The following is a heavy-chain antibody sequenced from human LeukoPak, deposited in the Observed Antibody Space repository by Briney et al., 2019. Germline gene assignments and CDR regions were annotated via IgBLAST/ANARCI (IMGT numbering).Heavy chain of an antibody. CDR1: GYTFTSYG. J-gene: IGHJ6*02. Sequence: ASVKVSCKASGYTFTSYGISWVRQAPGQGLEWMGWISAYNGNTNYAQKLQGRVTMTTDTSTSTAYMELRSLRSDDTAVYYCARVDADSSSWYYYYYGMDVWGQGTTVTVSS. CDR3: ARVDADSSSWYYYYYGMDV. V-gene: IGHV1-18*01. D-gene: IGHD6-13*01. CDR2: ISAYNGNT.